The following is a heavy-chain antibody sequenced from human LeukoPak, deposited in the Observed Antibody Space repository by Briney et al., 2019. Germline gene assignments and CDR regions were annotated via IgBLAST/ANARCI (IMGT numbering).Heavy chain of an antibody. Sequence: GGSLRLSCAASGFIFSRYWMYWVRQAPGKGLEWVSSISRSSSYIYYADSVKGRFTISRDNAKSSLYLQMNSLRAEDTAVYYCATAGRSSSVRKDYYYMDVWGKGTTVTVSS. CDR2: ISRSSSYI. CDR1: GFIFSRYW. D-gene: IGHD6-6*01. V-gene: IGHV3-21*01. CDR3: ATAGRSSSVRKDYYYMDV. J-gene: IGHJ6*03.